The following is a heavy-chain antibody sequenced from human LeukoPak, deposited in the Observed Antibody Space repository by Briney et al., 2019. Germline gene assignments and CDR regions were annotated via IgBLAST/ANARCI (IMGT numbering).Heavy chain of an antibody. CDR1: GFTFSSYE. Sequence: PGGSLRLSCAASGFTFSSYEMNWVRQAPGKGLEWVSYISSSGGTKYYADSVKGRFTISRDNAKNSLYLQMNSLRAEDTAVYYCARGFSGWPWYFDYWGQGTLVTVSS. CDR2: ISSSGGTK. CDR3: ARGFSGWPWYFDY. J-gene: IGHJ4*02. V-gene: IGHV3-48*03. D-gene: IGHD6-19*01.